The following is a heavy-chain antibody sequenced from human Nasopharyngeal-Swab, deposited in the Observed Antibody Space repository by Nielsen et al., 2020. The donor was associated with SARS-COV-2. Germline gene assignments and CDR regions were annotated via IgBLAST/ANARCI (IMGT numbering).Heavy chain of an antibody. CDR2: IYPGDSDT. J-gene: IGHJ3*02. Sequence: KVSCKDSGYRFISYWIGWVRQMPGKGLEWMGIIYPGDSDTRYSPSFQGQVTISADKSINTAYLQWSSLKASDTAMYYCARTAIEGGYYRGDAFDIWGQGTMVTVSS. D-gene: IGHD3-22*01. CDR1: GYRFISYW. V-gene: IGHV5-51*01. CDR3: ARTAIEGGYYRGDAFDI.